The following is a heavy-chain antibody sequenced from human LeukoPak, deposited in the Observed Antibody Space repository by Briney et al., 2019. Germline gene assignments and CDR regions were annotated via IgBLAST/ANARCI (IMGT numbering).Heavy chain of an antibody. J-gene: IGHJ4*02. CDR3: AGDTPPGGDYYFDY. D-gene: IGHD3-16*01. Sequence: GGSLRLSCAASGFIFSTYGMHWVRQAPGKGLERVALIWNAGTNTYYADSVKGRFTISRDNSKNTLYLQMNSLRAEDTAVYYCAGDTPPGGDYYFDYWGQGTLVIVSS. CDR1: GFIFSTYG. V-gene: IGHV3-33*01. CDR2: IWNAGTNT.